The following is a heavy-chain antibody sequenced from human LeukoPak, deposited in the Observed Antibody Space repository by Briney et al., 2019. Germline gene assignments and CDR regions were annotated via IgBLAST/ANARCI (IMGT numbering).Heavy chain of an antibody. CDR3: ARDIAAAGAYNWFDP. J-gene: IGHJ5*02. D-gene: IGHD6-13*01. CDR1: GGSISSYY. Sequence: SETLSLTCTVSGGSISSYYWSWIRQPAGEGLEWIGRIYTSGSTNYNPSLKSRVTMSVDTSKNQFSLKLSSVTAADTAVYYCARDIAAAGAYNWFDPWGQGTLVTVSS. CDR2: IYTSGST. V-gene: IGHV4-4*07.